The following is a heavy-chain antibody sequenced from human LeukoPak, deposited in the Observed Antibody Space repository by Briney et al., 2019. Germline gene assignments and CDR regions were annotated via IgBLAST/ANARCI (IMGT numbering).Heavy chain of an antibody. D-gene: IGHD6-13*01. CDR3: ALIAAAGTTWVY. CDR1: GYTFTGYY. CDR2: INPNSGGT. J-gene: IGHJ4*02. Sequence: ASVKVSCKASGYTFTGYYMHWVRQAPGQGLEGMGWINPNSGGTNYAQKFQGRVTMTRDTSISTAYMELSRLRSDDTAVYYCALIAAAGTTWVYWGQGTLVTVSS. V-gene: IGHV1-2*02.